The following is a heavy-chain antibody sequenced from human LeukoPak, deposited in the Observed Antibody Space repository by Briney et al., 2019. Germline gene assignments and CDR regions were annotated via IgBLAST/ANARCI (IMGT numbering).Heavy chain of an antibody. Sequence: SQTLSLTCTVSGGSISSGGYYWSWIRQPPGKGLEWIGYIYHSGSTYYNPSLKSRVTISVDRSKNQFSLKLSSVTAADTAVYYCARVPPGNWFDPWGQGTLVTVSS. CDR2: IYHSGST. CDR1: GGSISSGGYY. CDR3: ARVPPGNWFDP. V-gene: IGHV4-30-2*01. J-gene: IGHJ5*02.